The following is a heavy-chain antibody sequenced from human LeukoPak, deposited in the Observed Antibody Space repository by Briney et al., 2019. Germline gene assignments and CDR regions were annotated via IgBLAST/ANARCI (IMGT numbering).Heavy chain of an antibody. CDR2: IYYSGSP. V-gene: IGHV4-31*03. CDR3: ARVLGYYYDSSGSIDG. D-gene: IGHD3-22*01. J-gene: IGHJ5*02. CDR1: GGFISSGGYY. Sequence: SDTLSLTCTVSGGFISSGGYYWSWIRQHPGKVLEWIGYIYYSGSPYYNSYLQSRVTITVETSKKQYSLKLSSVAAADTAVYYWARVLGYYYDSSGSIDGWGQGTLVTVAS.